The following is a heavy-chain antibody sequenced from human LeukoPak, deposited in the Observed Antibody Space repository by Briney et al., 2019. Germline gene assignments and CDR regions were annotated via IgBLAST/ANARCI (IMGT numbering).Heavy chain of an antibody. CDR2: ISYDGSNQ. CDR3: AKGEEDYLWGSSDY. D-gene: IGHD3-16*01. V-gene: IGHV3-30*18. CDR1: GFTFSSYG. J-gene: IGHJ4*02. Sequence: PGTSLRLSCAASGFTFSSYGMHWVRQAPGKGLEWVAVISYDGSNQYYADSVKGRFTISRDHSENTLYLQMNSLRAEDTAVYYCAKGEEDYLWGSSDYWGQGTLVTVSS.